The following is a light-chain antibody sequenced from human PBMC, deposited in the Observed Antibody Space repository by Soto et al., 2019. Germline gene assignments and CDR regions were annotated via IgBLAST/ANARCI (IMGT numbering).Light chain of an antibody. CDR1: QSVSSSY. J-gene: IGKJ2*01. CDR2: GAS. Sequence: EIVLTQSPGALSLSPGERATLSCRASQSVSSSYLAWYQQKPAQAPRLLIYGASNRATGIPDRFSGSGSGTDFTLTISRLEPEDFAVHCCQLYDTSPPGYTFGQGTKLEIK. CDR3: QLYDTSPPGYT. V-gene: IGKV3-20*01.